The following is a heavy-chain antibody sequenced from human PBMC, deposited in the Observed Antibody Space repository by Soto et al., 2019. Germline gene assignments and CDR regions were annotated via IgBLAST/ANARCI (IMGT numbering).Heavy chain of an antibody. CDR2: ISGSGDST. Sequence: EVQLLESGGDLAQPGGSLRLSCAASGFTFSTYAMSWVRQAPGKGLEWVSSISGSGDSTAYADSVKGRFTISGDNSRNTLHLQRKSLRVAVTALYYCAKKWVGWGPTDSFAVWGPGTTVTVSS. CDR1: GFTFSTYA. D-gene: IGHD1-26*01. V-gene: IGHV3-23*01. CDR3: AKKWVGWGPTDSFAV. J-gene: IGHJ6*02.